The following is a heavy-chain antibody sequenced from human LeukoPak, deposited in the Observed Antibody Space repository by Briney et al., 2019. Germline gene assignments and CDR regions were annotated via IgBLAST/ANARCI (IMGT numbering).Heavy chain of an antibody. V-gene: IGHV1-69*06. Sequence: SAKVSCKTSGGTFSNYTISWVRQAPGQGLEWMGGIIPIFGTANYAQKFQGKVTITADKSTSTAYMDLSSLRFEDTAVYYCARTYCGGDCYSSRGWFDTWGQGTLVTVSS. D-gene: IGHD2-21*02. J-gene: IGHJ5*02. CDR2: IIPIFGTA. CDR3: ARTYCGGDCYSSRGWFDT. CDR1: GGTFSNYT.